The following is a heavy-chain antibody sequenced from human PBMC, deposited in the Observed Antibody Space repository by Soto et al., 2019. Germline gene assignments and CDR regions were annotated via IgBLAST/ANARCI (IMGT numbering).Heavy chain of an antibody. CDR3: AKDRSRVVTVTADY. CDR1: GFLFSNSA. V-gene: IGHV3-23*01. Sequence: EVQLLESGGGLVHPGGSLRLSCAASGFLFSNSAMNWVRQAPGKGLEWVSSISGGGGVTHYADSVRGRFTISRDNSKDTVYLQMSSLRAEDTATYYCAKDRSRVVTVTADYWGQGTLVAVSS. CDR2: ISGGGGVT. J-gene: IGHJ4*02. D-gene: IGHD4-17*01.